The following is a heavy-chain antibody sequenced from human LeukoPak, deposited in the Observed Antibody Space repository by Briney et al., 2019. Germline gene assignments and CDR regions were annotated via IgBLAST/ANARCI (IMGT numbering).Heavy chain of an antibody. Sequence: PGRSLRLSCAASGFTFSSNTMNWFRQAPGKGLEWVSSISSSSSNMYYADSVQGRFTISRDNAKNSLYLQMNSLRAEDTGVYYCARDSYYTPDYWGQGTLVTVSS. D-gene: IGHD3-22*01. J-gene: IGHJ4*02. CDR2: ISSSSSNM. V-gene: IGHV3-21*01. CDR3: ARDSYYTPDY. CDR1: GFTFSSNT.